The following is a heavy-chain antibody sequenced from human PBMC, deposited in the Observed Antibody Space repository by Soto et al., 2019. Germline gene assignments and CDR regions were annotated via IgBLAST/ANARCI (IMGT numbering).Heavy chain of an antibody. D-gene: IGHD6-19*01. CDR3: ARHSSGWQNYYYGMDV. Sequence: PGESLKISCKGSGYSFTSYWIGWVRQMPGKGLEWMGIIYPGDSDTRYSPSFQGQVTISADKSISTAYLQWSSLKASDTAMYYCARHSSGWQNYYYGMDVWGQGTTVTVSS. CDR2: IYPGDSDT. V-gene: IGHV5-51*01. J-gene: IGHJ6*02. CDR1: GYSFTSYW.